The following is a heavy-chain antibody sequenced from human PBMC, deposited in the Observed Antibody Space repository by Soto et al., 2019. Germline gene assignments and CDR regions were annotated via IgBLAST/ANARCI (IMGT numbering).Heavy chain of an antibody. CDR3: ARDGGRHSGGIDY. D-gene: IGHD1-26*01. Sequence: QVQLVQSGAEVKKPGSSVKVSCKASGGTFSSYSINWVRQAPGQGLEWMGEIIPIFGTAHYAQKFQGRVTITAAESTSTAYMELSSLRSEDTAVYYCARDGGRHSGGIDYWGQGTLVTVSS. CDR2: IIPIFGTA. V-gene: IGHV1-69*01. J-gene: IGHJ4*02. CDR1: GGTFSSYS.